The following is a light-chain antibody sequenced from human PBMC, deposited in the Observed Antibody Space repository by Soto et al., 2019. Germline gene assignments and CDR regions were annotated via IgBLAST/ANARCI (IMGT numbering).Light chain of an antibody. Sequence: QSVLTQPPSASGSPGQSVTISCTGTSSDIGIYNSVSWYQHHPGKAPKLMIHDVNNRPSGVSSRFSGSRSGNTASLTISGLQAEDEADYYCSSFTSSSSYVFGPGTKVTVL. CDR2: DVN. J-gene: IGLJ1*01. V-gene: IGLV2-14*03. CDR3: SSFTSSSSYV. CDR1: SSDIGIYNS.